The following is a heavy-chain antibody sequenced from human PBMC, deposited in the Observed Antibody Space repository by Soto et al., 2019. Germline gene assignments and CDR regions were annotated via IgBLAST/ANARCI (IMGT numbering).Heavy chain of an antibody. V-gene: IGHV1-3*01. J-gene: IGHJ3*01. D-gene: IGHD6-19*01. CDR2: INAGNGNT. Sequence: QVQLVQSGAEVKKPGASVKVSCKASGYTFTSYAMHWVRQAPGQRLGWMGWINAGNGNTKYSQKSKGRVTITRDTSASTAYMELSSLRSEGTAVYYCARSPGSSRWYRGAFALGGQGPTVTVSS. CDR1: GYTFTSYA. CDR3: ARSPGSSRWYRGAFAL.